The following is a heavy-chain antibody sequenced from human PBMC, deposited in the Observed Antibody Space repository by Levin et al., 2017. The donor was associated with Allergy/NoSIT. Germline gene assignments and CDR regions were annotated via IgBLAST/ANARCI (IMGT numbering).Heavy chain of an antibody. Sequence: GESLKISCRGSGYNFANYWIAWVRQMPGKGLEWMGIIYPSDSHIRYSPSFQGQVTISADKSISTAYLQWSSLKASDTAMYYCARHLNPQSLGYCSSISCYPHYYYAMDVWGQGTTVTVSS. D-gene: IGHD2-2*01. CDR2: IYPSDSHI. CDR3: ARHLNPQSLGYCSSISCYPHYYYAMDV. CDR1: GYNFANYW. J-gene: IGHJ6*02. V-gene: IGHV5-51*01.